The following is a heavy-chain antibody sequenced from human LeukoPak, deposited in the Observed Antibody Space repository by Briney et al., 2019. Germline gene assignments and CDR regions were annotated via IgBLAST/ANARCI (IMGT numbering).Heavy chain of an antibody. CDR2: IYTSGST. CDR1: GGSISSYY. J-gene: IGHJ3*02. CDR3: AREFLRWPPGGKNAFDI. Sequence: SETLSLTCTVSGGSISSYYWSWIRQPAGKGLEWIGRIYTSGSTNYNPSLKSRVTMSVDTSKNQFSLKLSSVTAADTAVYYCAREFLRWPPGGKNAFDIWGQGTMVTVSS. D-gene: IGHD4-23*01. V-gene: IGHV4-4*07.